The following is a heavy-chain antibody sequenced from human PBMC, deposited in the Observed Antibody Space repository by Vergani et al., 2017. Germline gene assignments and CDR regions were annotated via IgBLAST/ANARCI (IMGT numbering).Heavy chain of an antibody. V-gene: IGHV4-31*03. J-gene: IGHJ3*02. D-gene: IGHD1-26*01. Sequence: QVQLQESGPGLVKPSQTLSLTCTVSGGSISSGGYYWSWIRQPPGKGLEWIGDIYYSGSTCYNPYLKSRVTISVDTSKNQFSLTLSSVTAADTAVAYCARDRPAPSGSYYDGSAFDIWGQGTMVTVSS. CDR1: GGSISSGGYY. CDR2: IYYSGST. CDR3: ARDRPAPSGSYYDGSAFDI.